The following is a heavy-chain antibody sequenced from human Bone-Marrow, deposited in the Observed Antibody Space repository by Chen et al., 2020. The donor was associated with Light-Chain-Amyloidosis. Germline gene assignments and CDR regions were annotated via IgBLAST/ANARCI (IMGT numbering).Heavy chain of an antibody. D-gene: IGHD4-4*01. CDR2: INGDGSTETYADYGGYA. CDR1: GFTFSDYW. Sequence: EVQLVESGGDLVQPGGSLRISCEVSGFTFSDYWMHWVRQVPGKGLEWVSRINGDGSTETYADYGGYAMYAGSVKGRFTISRDNAKNTLYLQMTGLRVEDTAVYYCARGGAYSTIDYLGQGTLVTVSS. V-gene: IGHV3-74*03. J-gene: IGHJ4*02. CDR3: ARGGAYSTIDY.